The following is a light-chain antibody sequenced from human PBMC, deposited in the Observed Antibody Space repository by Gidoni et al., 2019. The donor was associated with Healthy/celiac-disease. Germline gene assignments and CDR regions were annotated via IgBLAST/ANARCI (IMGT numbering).Light chain of an antibody. J-gene: IGKJ1*01. CDR1: QGIRTD. CDR2: AAS. V-gene: IGKV1-17*01. CDR3: LQHNSYPWT. Sequence: DTQMSQTPSSLSASVGDRVTITCRASQGIRTDLGWYQQKPGKAPKRLIYAASSLQSGVPSRFSGSGSGTEFTLTISSLQPEDFATYYCLQHNSYPWTFGQGTKVEIK.